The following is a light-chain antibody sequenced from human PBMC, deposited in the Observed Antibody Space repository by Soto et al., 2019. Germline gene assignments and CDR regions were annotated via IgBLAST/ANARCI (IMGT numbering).Light chain of an antibody. CDR3: QQYGSSLRT. CDR1: QSVSSSY. J-gene: IGKJ1*01. Sequence: LTQSLGTLSLSTGERATLSCRASQSVSSSYLAWYQQKPGQAPRLLIYGASSRATGIPDRFSGSGSGTDFTLTISRPEPEDFAVYYCQQYGSSLRTFGQGTMVDIK. V-gene: IGKV3-20*01. CDR2: GAS.